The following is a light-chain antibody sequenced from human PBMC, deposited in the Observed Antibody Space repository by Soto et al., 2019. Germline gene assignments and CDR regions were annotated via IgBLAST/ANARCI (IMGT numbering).Light chain of an antibody. J-gene: IGKJ1*01. CDR2: GTS. Sequence: EIVITQSPVTLSVSPGERATLSCRASQNMSRSLAWYQQKPGQGPSLLIYGTSTRAGGVLAMFSGGGAGTDCTRTITSLQPEDVAVDYCHQYNGLTRTFGQGTKVDIK. CDR3: HQYNGLTRT. V-gene: IGKV3-15*01. CDR1: QNMSRS.